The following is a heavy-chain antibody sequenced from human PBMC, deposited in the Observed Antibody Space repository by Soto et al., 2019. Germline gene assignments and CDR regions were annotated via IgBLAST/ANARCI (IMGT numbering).Heavy chain of an antibody. CDR2: IYYSGST. CDR1: GGSISSSSYY. D-gene: IGHD6-13*01. Sequence: QLQLQESGPGLVKPSETLSLTCTVSGGSISSSSYYWGWIRQPPGKGLEWIGSIYYSGSTCYNPSLNSRVTIAVDTSKNQFSLKLSSVTAADTAVYYCGRIAAAGKGGWFDPWGQGTLVTVSS. J-gene: IGHJ5*02. V-gene: IGHV4-39*01. CDR3: GRIAAAGKGGWFDP.